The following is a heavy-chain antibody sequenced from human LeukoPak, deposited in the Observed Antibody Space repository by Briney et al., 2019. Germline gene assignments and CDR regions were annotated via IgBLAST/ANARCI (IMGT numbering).Heavy chain of an antibody. CDR1: GGAISSSSHY. J-gene: IGHJ2*01. V-gene: IGHV4-39*01. CDR3: ARNTTLTDWYFDL. CDR2: IYHSGST. D-gene: IGHD1-1*01. Sequence: SETLSLTCTVSGGAISSSSHYWGWIRQPPGKGLEWIGSIYHSGSTVYNPSLKSRVAISVDTSRNQFSLKLSSVTASDAAVYYCARNTTLTDWYFDLWGRGTLVTVSS.